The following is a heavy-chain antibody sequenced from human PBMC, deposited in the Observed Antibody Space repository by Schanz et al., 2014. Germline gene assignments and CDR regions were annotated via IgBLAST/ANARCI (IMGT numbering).Heavy chain of an antibody. Sequence: VQLVESGGALVQPGGSLRLSCSASGFNFSDHWMSWVPQPPGKGLEWVANIKGDSSKKNYVDSVKGRFTLSRDNAKKTTDLQMNSRRVEDTAVYYCARDPSSVNEIDYWGQGTLVTVSS. V-gene: IGHV3-7*03. CDR3: ARDPSSVNEIDY. J-gene: IGHJ4*02. CDR1: GFNFSDHW. D-gene: IGHD3-22*01. CDR2: IKGDSSKK.